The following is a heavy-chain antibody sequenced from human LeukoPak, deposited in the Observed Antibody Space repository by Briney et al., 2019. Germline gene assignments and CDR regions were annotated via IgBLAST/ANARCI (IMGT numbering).Heavy chain of an antibody. CDR3: ARDRPYYYDSSGYYADY. CDR2: ISSSGSTI. J-gene: IGHJ4*02. CDR1: GFTFSDYY. D-gene: IGHD3-22*01. Sequence: GGSLRLSCAASGFTFSDYYMSWIRQAPGKGLEWVSYISSSGSTIYYADSVKGRFTISRDNAKNSLYLQMSSLRAEDTAVYYCARDRPYYYDSSGYYADYWGQGTLVTVSS. V-gene: IGHV3-11*01.